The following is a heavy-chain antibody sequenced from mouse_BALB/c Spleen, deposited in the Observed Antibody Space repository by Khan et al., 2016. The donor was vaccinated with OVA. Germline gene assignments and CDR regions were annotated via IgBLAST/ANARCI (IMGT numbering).Heavy chain of an antibody. J-gene: IGHJ3*01. CDR1: GYSITSDYA. D-gene: IGHD3-3*01. Sequence: DVQLLETGPGLVKPSQSLSLTCTVTGYSITSDYAWNWIRQFPGNKLEWMGYITYSGSTSYIPSLKSRISITRDTSKNQFFLQLNSVTSEDTATYYCARGRAYWGQGTLVTVSA. CDR3: ARGRAY. V-gene: IGHV3-2*02. CDR2: ITYSGST.